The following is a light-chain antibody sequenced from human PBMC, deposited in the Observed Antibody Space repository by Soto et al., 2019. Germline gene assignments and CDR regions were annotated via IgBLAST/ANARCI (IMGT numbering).Light chain of an antibody. CDR2: GNS. J-gene: IGLJ2*01. CDR3: QSYDRSLSGVV. V-gene: IGLV1-40*01. Sequence: QSVLTQPPSVSGAPGQKVTISCTGSSSNIGAGYSVHWYQQLPGTAPKVLIHGNSNRPSGVPDRFSGSKSDTLASLAITGLQAEDEADYYCQSYDRSLSGVVFGGGTKLTVL. CDR1: SSNIGAGYS.